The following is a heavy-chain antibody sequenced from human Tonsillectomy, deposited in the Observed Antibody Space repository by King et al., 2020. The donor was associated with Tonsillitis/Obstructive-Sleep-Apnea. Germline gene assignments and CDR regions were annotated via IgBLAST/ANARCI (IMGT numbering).Heavy chain of an antibody. J-gene: IGHJ4*02. CDR1: GFTFSSYV. CDR2: ISYDGSNK. D-gene: IGHD3-22*01. CDR3: ARDKTAGDSIGLDY. V-gene: IGHV3-30*04. Sequence: QLVQSGGGVVQPGRSLRLSCAASGFTFSSYVMHWVRQAPGKGLEWVALISYDGSNKYYADSVKGRFTISRGSSKNTLYLQMNSRRAEETAVYYCARDKTAGDSIGLDYWGQGTLVTVSS.